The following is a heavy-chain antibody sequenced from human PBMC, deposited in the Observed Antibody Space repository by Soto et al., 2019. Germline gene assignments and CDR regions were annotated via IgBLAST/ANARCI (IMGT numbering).Heavy chain of an antibody. V-gene: IGHV4-59*01. D-gene: IGHD2-15*01. CDR3: ASYCSGGSCYSIS. Sequence: SETLSLTCTVSGGSISSYYWSWIRQPPGKGLEWIGYIYYSGSTNYNPSLKIRVTISVDASKNQFSLKLSSVTAADTAVYYCASYCSGGSCYSISWGQGTLVTVSS. CDR2: IYYSGST. J-gene: IGHJ5*02. CDR1: GGSISSYY.